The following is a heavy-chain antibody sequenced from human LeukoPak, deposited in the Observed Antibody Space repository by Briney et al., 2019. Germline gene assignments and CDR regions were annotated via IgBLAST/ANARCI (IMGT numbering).Heavy chain of an antibody. J-gene: IGHJ4*02. CDR1: GGSISSSN. D-gene: IGHD4-11*01. CDR2: ISSRSSYI. Sequence: GTLSLTCAVSGGSISSSNWWTWVRQAPGKGLEWVSFISSRSSYIYYADSVKGRFTISRDNANNPLYLHMNSLRAEDTAVYYCASFRDYSNCNWGQGTLVTVSS. V-gene: IGHV3-21*01. CDR3: ASFRDYSNCN.